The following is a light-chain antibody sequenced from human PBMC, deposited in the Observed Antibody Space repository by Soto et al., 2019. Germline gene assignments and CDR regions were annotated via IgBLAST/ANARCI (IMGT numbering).Light chain of an antibody. CDR3: SSYTSSSTYV. CDR1: SSDVGGHNY. Sequence: QSALTQPASVSGSPGQSITISCTGTSSDVGGHNYVSWYQQHPGKAPKLMINEVSNRPSGISNRFSGYKSGNTASLIISGLQAEDEADYYCSSYTSSSTYVFATGTKLTVL. V-gene: IGLV2-14*01. CDR2: EVS. J-gene: IGLJ1*01.